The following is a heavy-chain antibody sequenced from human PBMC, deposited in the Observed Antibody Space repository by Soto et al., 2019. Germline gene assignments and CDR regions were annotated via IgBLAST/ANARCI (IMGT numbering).Heavy chain of an antibody. CDR3: ARGRHFYAVDY. CDR1: SASFSGYY. Sequence: PSETLSLTCAVYSASFSGYYWSWIRQPPGKGLEWIGEINYTGSTNYNPSLKSRVTISVDTSKNQFSLKLSSVTAADTAVYYCARGRHFYAVDYPGQGTLVSLSS. J-gene: IGHJ4*02. CDR2: INYTGST. V-gene: IGHV4-34*01. D-gene: IGHD3-10*01.